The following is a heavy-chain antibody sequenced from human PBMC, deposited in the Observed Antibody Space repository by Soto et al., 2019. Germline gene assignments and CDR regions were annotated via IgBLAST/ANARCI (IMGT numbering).Heavy chain of an antibody. CDR1: GFTFSSYG. CDR2: IWYDGSNK. CDR3: AREEFTVPPFRGEFQQ. V-gene: IGHV3-33*01. D-gene: IGHD4-17*01. Sequence: QVQLVESGGGVVQPGRSLRLSCAASGFTFSSYGMHWVRQAPGKGLEWVAVIWYDGSNKYYADSVKGRFTISRDNSKNTLYLQMNRLRAEDTAVYYCAREEFTVPPFRGEFQQWGQGTLVTVSS. J-gene: IGHJ1*01.